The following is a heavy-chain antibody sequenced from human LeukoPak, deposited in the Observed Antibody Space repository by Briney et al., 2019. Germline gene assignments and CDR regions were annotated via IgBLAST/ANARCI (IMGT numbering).Heavy chain of an antibody. J-gene: IGHJ4*02. V-gene: IGHV4-59*08. CDR1: GGSISSYY. D-gene: IGHD2-15*01. Sequence: SETLSLTCTVSGGSISSYYWSWIRQPPGKGLEWIGYIYYSGSTNYNPSLKSRVTISVDTSKNQFSLKLSSVTAADTAVYYCARHVVYCSGGSCYYYFDYWGQGTLVTVSS. CDR2: IYYSGST. CDR3: ARHVVYCSGGSCYYYFDY.